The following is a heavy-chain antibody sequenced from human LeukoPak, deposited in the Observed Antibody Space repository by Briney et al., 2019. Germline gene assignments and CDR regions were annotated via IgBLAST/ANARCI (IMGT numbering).Heavy chain of an antibody. CDR1: GFTFSSYA. V-gene: IGHV3-23*01. J-gene: IGHJ4*02. CDR2: ISGSGDST. Sequence: GGSLRLSCAASGFTFSSYAMSWVRQAPGKGLEWVSSISGSGDSTYYADSVKGRFTISIDNSKNTLYLQMNSLRAENTAVYYCANSAGYCSSTSCFDYYFDYWGQGTLVTVSS. D-gene: IGHD2-2*01. CDR3: ANSAGYCSSTSCFDYYFDY.